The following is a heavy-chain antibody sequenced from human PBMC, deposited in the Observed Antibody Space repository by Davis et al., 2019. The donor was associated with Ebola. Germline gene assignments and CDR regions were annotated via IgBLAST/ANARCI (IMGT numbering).Heavy chain of an antibody. V-gene: IGHV3-30-3*01. Sequence: GGSLRLSCAASGFTFSSYAMHWVRQAPGKGLEWVAVISYDGSNKYYADSVKGRFTISRDNSKNTLYLQMNSLKTEDTAVYYCTTQGNIVATGHDYWGQGTLVTVSS. CDR2: ISYDGSNK. J-gene: IGHJ4*02. CDR3: TTQGNIVATGHDY. D-gene: IGHD5-12*01. CDR1: GFTFSSYA.